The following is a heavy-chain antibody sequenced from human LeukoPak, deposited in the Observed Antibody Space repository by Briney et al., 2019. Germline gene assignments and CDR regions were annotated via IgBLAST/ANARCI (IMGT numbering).Heavy chain of an antibody. Sequence: SETLSLTCTVSGGSVNSGLDYWSWIRQPPGKGLEWIGYIYYSGSTNYNPSLKSRVTISLDTSKNQFSLKLSSVTAADTAVYYCARSLYCSTNRCYPSDCFDYWGQGTLVTVSS. CDR3: ARSLYCSTNRCYPSDCFDY. V-gene: IGHV4-61*01. D-gene: IGHD2-2*01. CDR2: IYYSGST. J-gene: IGHJ4*02. CDR1: GGSVNSGLDY.